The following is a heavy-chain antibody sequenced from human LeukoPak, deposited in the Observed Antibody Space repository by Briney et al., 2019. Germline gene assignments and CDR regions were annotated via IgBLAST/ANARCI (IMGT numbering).Heavy chain of an antibody. CDR3: AKDWPAAASAFDY. Sequence: ASVKVSCKASGYTFTSYRIHWVRQAPGQGLEWMGLINPSGGSTTYAQMFQGRVTMTRDTSTSTVYMELSSLRSEDTAVYYCAKDWPAAASAFDYWGQGILVTVSS. CDR2: INPSGGST. J-gene: IGHJ4*02. D-gene: IGHD6-13*01. V-gene: IGHV1-46*01. CDR1: GYTFTSYR.